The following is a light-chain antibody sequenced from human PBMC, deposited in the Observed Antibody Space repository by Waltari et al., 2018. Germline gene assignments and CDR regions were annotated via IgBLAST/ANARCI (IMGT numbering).Light chain of an antibody. CDR3: QHRGHWPPVAT. CDR2: DAS. Sequence: IVLTQSPATLSLSPGERATLSCRASQSISSYLAWYQQRPGQSPRLLIYDASHRATGTPARFSGSGSGTDFTLTISSLEPEDFAVYYCQHRGHWPPVATFGPGTIVD. CDR1: QSISSY. J-gene: IGKJ3*01. V-gene: IGKV3-11*01.